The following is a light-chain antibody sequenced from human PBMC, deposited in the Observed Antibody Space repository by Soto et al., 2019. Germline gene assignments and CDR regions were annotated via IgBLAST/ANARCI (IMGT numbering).Light chain of an antibody. CDR2: EVT. J-gene: IGLJ3*02. CDR3: SSYTWQNTRV. CDR1: SSDVGGYNF. V-gene: IGLV2-14*01. Sequence: QSALTQPASVSGSPGQSITISCTGTSSDVGGYNFVSWYQQHPGKAPKLMIYEVTNRPSGVSSRFSGSKSGNTASLTISGLQTEDEADYFCSSYTWQNTRVFGGGTKLTVL.